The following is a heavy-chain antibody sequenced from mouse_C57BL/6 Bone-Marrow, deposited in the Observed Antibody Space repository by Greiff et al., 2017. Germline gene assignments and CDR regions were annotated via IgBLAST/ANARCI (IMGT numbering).Heavy chain of an antibody. CDR3: AMYGNYEDAMDY. D-gene: IGHD2-10*02. CDR2: IYPGDGDT. Sequence: QVHVKQSGPELVKPGASVKISCKASGYAFSSSWMNWVKQRPGKGLEWIGRIYPGDGDTNYNGKFKGKATLTADKSSSTAYMQLSSLTSEDSAVYFCAMYGNYEDAMDYWGQGTSVTVSS. J-gene: IGHJ4*01. CDR1: GYAFSSSW. V-gene: IGHV1-82*01.